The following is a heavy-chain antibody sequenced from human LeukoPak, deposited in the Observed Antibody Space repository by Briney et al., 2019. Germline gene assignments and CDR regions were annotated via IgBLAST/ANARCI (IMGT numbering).Heavy chain of an antibody. D-gene: IGHD3-3*01. J-gene: IGHJ4*02. CDR1: GYTFTGYY. CDR2: INPNSGGT. V-gene: IGHV1-2*02. CDR3: ARDYDFWSGYPYFDY. Sequence: ASVKVSCKASGYTFTGYYMHWVRQAPGQRLEWMGWINPNSGGTNYAQKFQGRVTMTRDTSISTAYLELSRLRSDDTAVYYCARDYDFWSGYPYFDYWGQGTLVTVSS.